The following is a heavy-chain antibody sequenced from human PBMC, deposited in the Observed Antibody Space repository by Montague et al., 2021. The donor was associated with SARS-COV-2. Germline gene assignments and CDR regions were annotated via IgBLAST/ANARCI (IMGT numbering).Heavy chain of an antibody. J-gene: IGHJ4*02. V-gene: IGHV4-39*07. Sequence: SETLSLTCTVAGGSISSGSHYWGYIRQPPGKGLEWLGSIYYSGTTXYSPSLKSRVTMSVHTSKNQFSLNLNSVTAADTAVYYCMRGVTMARAIISYFDYWGQGTLVTVSS. D-gene: IGHD3-10*01. CDR3: MRGVTMARAIISYFDY. CDR1: GGSISSGSHY. CDR2: IYYSGTT.